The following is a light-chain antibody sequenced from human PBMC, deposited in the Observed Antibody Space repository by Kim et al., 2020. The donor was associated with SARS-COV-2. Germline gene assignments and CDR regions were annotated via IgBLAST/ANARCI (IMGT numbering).Light chain of an antibody. CDR3: SSYTSSSTWV. J-gene: IGLJ3*02. CDR2: DVY. Sequence: QSALTQPASVSGSPGQSITISCTGTSNDVGGYNFVSWYQQHPGKAPKLLICDVYNRPSGVSNRFSGSKSGNTASLTISGLQTEDEADYFCSSYTSSSTWVFGGGTKVTVL. CDR1: SNDVGGYNF. V-gene: IGLV2-14*03.